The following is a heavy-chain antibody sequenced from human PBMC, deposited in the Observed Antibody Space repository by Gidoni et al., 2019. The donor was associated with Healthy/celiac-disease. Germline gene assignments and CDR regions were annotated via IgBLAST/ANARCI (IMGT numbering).Heavy chain of an antibody. CDR3: ARGVDQLHDYYYGMDV. J-gene: IGHJ6*02. CDR2: IIPTLGIA. D-gene: IGHD2-2*01. V-gene: IGHV1-69*04. Sequence: QVQLVQSGAEVKKPRSSVQVSCKASGGTSSSYAISWVRQAPGQGLEWMGRIIPTLGIANYAQKFQGRVTITADKSTSTAYMELSSLRSEDTAVYYCARGVDQLHDYYYGMDVWGQGTTVTVSS. CDR1: GGTSSSYA.